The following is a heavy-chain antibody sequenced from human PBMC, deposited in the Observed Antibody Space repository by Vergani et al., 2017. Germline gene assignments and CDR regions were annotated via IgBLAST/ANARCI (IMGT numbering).Heavy chain of an antibody. D-gene: IGHD3-16*02. V-gene: IGHV4-61*01. CDR3: ARGGGNYDYVWGSDRHFDY. CDR2: IYYSGST. CDR1: GGSVSSGSYY. J-gene: IGHJ4*02. Sequence: QVQLQESGPGLVKPSETLSLTCTVSGGSVSSGSYYWSWIRQPPGKGLEWIGYIYYSGSTNYNPSLKRRVTISVDTSKNQFSLKLRSVTAADTAVYYCARGGGNYDYVWGSDRHFDYWGQGTLVTVSS.